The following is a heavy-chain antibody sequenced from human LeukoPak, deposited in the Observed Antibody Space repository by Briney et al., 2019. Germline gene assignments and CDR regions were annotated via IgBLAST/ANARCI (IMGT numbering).Heavy chain of an antibody. CDR1: GFTFSDYY. V-gene: IGHV3-11*01. D-gene: IGHD6-13*01. CDR3: AKDSEFGLSSSWDY. CDR2: ISSSGSTI. Sequence: PGGSLRLSCAASGFTFSDYYMSWIRQAPGKGLEWVSYISSSGSTIYYADSVKGRFTISRDNAKNSLYLQMNSLRAEDTAVYYCAKDSEFGLSSSWDYWGQGTLVTVSS. J-gene: IGHJ4*02.